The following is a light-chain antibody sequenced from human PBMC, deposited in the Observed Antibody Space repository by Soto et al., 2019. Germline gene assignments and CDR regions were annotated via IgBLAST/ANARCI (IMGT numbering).Light chain of an antibody. CDR3: QQYESYSLT. Sequence: DIQMTQSPSTLSASIGDRVTITCRASQSISYWLAWYRQRPGKAPQLLIYEASTLKNGVPSRFSGSRSGTEFTLTITNLQPDDFATYYCQQYESYSLTFGGGTKVDIK. CDR1: QSISYW. CDR2: EAS. V-gene: IGKV1-5*01. J-gene: IGKJ4*01.